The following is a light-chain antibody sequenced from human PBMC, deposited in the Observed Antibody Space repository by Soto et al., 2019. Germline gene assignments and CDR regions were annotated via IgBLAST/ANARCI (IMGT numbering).Light chain of an antibody. J-gene: IGLJ3*02. Sequence: QSALTQPASVSGSPGQSITISCTGTSSDIGGYNFVSWYQQHPGKAPKLMIYDVTNRPPGLSDRFSGSKSGNTASLTISGLQAEDEADHYCSSYTTSSTLVFGGGTKVTVL. CDR1: SSDIGGYNF. V-gene: IGLV2-14*03. CDR2: DVT. CDR3: SSYTTSSTLV.